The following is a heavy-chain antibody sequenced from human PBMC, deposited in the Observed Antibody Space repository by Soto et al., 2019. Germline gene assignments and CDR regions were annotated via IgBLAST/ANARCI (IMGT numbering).Heavy chain of an antibody. CDR2: IHYTGSA. CDR1: SGSISSADYY. Sequence: VQLQESGPGLVKPSQTLSLTCTVSSGSISSADYYWSWIRQPPGKGLEWIGYIHYTGSAYYNPSLKSRVTMSVDTSKNQFSLKVTSVTAADTAVYYCASGGSSNWFDPWGQGTLVTVSS. J-gene: IGHJ5*02. CDR3: ASGGSSNWFDP. V-gene: IGHV4-30-4*01. D-gene: IGHD1-26*01.